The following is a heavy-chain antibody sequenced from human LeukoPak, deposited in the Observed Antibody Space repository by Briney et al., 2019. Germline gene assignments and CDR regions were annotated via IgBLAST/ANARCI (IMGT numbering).Heavy chain of an antibody. CDR3: ARESWYYFDY. Sequence: GGSLRLSCAASGLTFSNSWMSWVRQAPGRGLEWVANIKEDGSDKYYVDSVKGRFTISRDNAKNSLYLQMNSLRAEDTAVYYCARESWYYFDYWGQGTLVTVSS. D-gene: IGHD2-8*02. CDR1: GLTFSNSW. CDR2: IKEDGSDK. V-gene: IGHV3-7*01. J-gene: IGHJ4*02.